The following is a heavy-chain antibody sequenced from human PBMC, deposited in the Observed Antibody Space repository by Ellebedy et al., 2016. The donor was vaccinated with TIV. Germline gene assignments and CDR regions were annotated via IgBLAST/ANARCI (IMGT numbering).Heavy chain of an antibody. CDR1: GYSFTSYW. CDR2: IYPGDSDT. J-gene: IGHJ5*02. V-gene: IGHV5-51*01. D-gene: IGHD2-2*02. Sequence: KVSXXGSGYSFTSYWIGWVRQMPGKGLEWMGIIYPGDSDTRYSPSFQGQVTISADKSISTAYLQWSSLKASDTAMYYCARSLVPAAIRVSWFDPWGQGTLVTVSS. CDR3: ARSLVPAAIRVSWFDP.